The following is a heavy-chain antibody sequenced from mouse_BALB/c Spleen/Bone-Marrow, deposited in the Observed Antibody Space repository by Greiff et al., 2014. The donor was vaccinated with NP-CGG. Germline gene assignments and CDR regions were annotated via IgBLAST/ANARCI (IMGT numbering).Heavy chain of an antibody. CDR3: ARGDYYRSVMDY. V-gene: IGHV1S56*01. CDR1: GYTFITYF. J-gene: IGHJ4*01. CDR2: IYPGNINI. Sequence: VQLQQSGPELVKPGASMRISCKASGYTFITYFIHWVKQRPGQGLEWIGWIYPGNINIKYNENFKDKVTLTADKSSNTAHLQFSSLTSEDSAVYFCARGDYYRSVMDYWGQGTSVTVSS. D-gene: IGHD2-14*01.